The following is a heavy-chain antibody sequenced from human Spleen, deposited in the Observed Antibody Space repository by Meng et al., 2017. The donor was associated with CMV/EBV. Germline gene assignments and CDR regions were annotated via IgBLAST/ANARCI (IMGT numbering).Heavy chain of an antibody. CDR1: GGSVSSGSYY. V-gene: IGHV4-61*01. J-gene: IGHJ5*02. Sequence: SETLSLTCTVSGGSVSSGSYYWSWIRQPPGKGLEWIGYIYYSGSTNYNPSLKSRVTISVDTSKNQFSLKLSSVTAADTAVCYCARRGVPAAIPRRGDWFDPWGQGTLVTVSS. CDR3: ARRGVPAAIPRRGDWFDP. CDR2: IYYSGST. D-gene: IGHD2-2*02.